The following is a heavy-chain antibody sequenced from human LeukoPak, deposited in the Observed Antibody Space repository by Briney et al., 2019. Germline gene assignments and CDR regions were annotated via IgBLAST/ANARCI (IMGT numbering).Heavy chain of an antibody. D-gene: IGHD3-9*01. CDR2: IKSRADGGTT. V-gene: IGHV3-15*01. CDR1: GFTFSNAW. Sequence: DPGGSLCLSCAGSGFTFSNAWMSWVRQAPGKGLEWVGRIKSRADGGTTDYAAPVKGRFTISRDDSKTTLWLQMNSLKTEDTAVYYCTADHSYNDIFFRGQGALVTVSS. CDR3: TADHSYNDIFF. J-gene: IGHJ1*01.